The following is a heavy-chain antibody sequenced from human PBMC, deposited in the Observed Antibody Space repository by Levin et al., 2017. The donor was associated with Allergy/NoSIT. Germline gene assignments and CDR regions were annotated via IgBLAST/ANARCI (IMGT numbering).Heavy chain of an antibody. D-gene: IGHD3-9*01. CDR1: GGTFSSYA. CDR2: IIPILGIA. CDR3: ARDDRPYHDILTGYLEAPTDYYGMDV. Sequence: ASVKVSCKASGGTFSSYAISWVRQAPGQGLEWMGRIIPILGIANYAQKFQGRVTITADKSTSTAYMELSSLRSEDTAVYYCARDDRPYHDILTGYLEAPTDYYGMDVWGQGTTVTVSS. J-gene: IGHJ6*02. V-gene: IGHV1-69*04.